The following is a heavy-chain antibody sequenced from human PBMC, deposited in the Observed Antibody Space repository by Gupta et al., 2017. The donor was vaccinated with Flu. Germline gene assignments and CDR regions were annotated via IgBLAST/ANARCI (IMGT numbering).Heavy chain of an antibody. V-gene: IGHV3-9*01. CDR2: ITWNSDTI. D-gene: IGHD2-15*01. J-gene: IGHJ3*01. Sequence: DYAMHWVRQAPGKGLEWVSGITWNSDTIGYADSVKGRFTLSRDTAKNSLYLQMNSLRPEDTALYYCVKDRGYTWDAIDFWGQGTMVTVSS. CDR3: VKDRGYTWDAIDF. CDR1: DYA.